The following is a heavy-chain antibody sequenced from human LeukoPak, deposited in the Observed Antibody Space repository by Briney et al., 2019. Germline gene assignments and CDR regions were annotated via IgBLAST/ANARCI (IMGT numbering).Heavy chain of an antibody. D-gene: IGHD6-6*01. J-gene: IGHJ6*03. CDR1: GFTFSSYW. CDR2: IKQDGSEK. Sequence: GGSLRLSCAASGFTFSSYWMSWVRQAPGKGLEWVANIKQDGSEKYYVDSVKGRFTISRDNAKNSLYLQMNSLRAEDTAVYYCAKEYSSSSVYYYYYMDVWGKGTTVTVSS. V-gene: IGHV3-7*01. CDR3: AKEYSSSSVYYYYYMDV.